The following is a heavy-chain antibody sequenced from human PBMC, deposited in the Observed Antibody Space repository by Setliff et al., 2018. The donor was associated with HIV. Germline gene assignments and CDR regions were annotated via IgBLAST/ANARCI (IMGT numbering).Heavy chain of an antibody. V-gene: IGHV4-59*01. J-gene: IGHJ4*02. Sequence: LSLTCTVSGGPISSYYWSWIRQPPGKGLEWIGYIFYTESTTYSPSLKSRVTISKDTSKNQFSLKLSSVTAADTAVYYCARLTPYPNYYDSSGYFDCWGQGTLVTVSS. CDR1: GGPISSYY. D-gene: IGHD3-22*01. CDR3: ARLTPYPNYYDSSGYFDC. CDR2: IFYTEST.